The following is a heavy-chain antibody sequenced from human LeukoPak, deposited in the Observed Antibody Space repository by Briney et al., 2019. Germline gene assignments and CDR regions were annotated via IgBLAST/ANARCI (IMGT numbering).Heavy chain of an antibody. CDR2: IYHSGST. J-gene: IGHJ4*02. V-gene: IGHV4-30-2*01. Sequence: SETLSLTCAVSGGSISSGGYSWSWLRQPPGKGLEWIGYIYHSGSTYYNPSLKSRVTISVDRSKNQFSLKLSSVTAADTAVYYCARVNSSGTFDYWGQGTLVTVSS. CDR3: ARVNSSGTFDY. CDR1: GGSISSGGYS. D-gene: IGHD3-22*01.